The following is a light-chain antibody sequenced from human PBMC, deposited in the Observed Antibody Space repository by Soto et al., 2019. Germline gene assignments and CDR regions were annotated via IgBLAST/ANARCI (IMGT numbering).Light chain of an antibody. J-gene: IGLJ3*02. V-gene: IGLV1-40*01. Sequence: QPVLTQPPSVSGAPGQRVTISCTGSSSNIGAGYDVHWYQQVPGTAPKLLIYGNSNRPSGVPDRFSGSKSGTSASLAITGLQAEDETDYYCQSYDSRLRVVFGGGTKLTVL. CDR3: QSYDSRLRVV. CDR2: GNS. CDR1: SSNIGAGYD.